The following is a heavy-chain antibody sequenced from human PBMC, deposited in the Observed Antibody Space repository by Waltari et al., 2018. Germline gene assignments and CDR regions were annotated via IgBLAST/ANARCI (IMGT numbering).Heavy chain of an antibody. CDR2: ISGYNGNT. CDR1: GYTFSNYG. D-gene: IGHD6-13*01. CDR3: AKTPPAAAGTGYFQH. V-gene: IGHV1-18*01. J-gene: IGHJ1*01. Sequence: QVQVLQSGAEVKKPGASVKVSCKASGYTFSNYGITWVRQAPGQGLEWMGWISGYNGNTKYAPKVQDRVTMTEDTSTDTAYMELSSLRSEDTAVYYCAKTPPAAAGTGYFQHWGQGTLVTVSS.